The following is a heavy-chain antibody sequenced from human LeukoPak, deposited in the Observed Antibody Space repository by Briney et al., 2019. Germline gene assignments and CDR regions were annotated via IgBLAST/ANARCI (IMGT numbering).Heavy chain of an antibody. Sequence: PGRSLRLSCAASGFTFSSYSMNWVRQAPGKGLEWVSSISSSRTYIYYADSVKGRFTISRDNAKNSLYLQMNSLRAEDTAVYYCAREQGDSPFDYWGQGTLVTVSS. V-gene: IGHV3-21*01. CDR3: AREQGDSPFDY. D-gene: IGHD2-15*01. CDR2: ISSSRTYI. CDR1: GFTFSSYS. J-gene: IGHJ4*02.